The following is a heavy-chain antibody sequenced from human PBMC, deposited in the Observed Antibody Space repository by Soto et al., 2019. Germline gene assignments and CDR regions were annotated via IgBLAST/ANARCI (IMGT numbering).Heavy chain of an antibody. CDR2: IYYSGST. J-gene: IGHJ2*01. D-gene: IGHD3-3*01. CDR1: GGSVSSGNSY. Sequence: SDTLSLTCTVSGGSVSSGNSYWSWIRQPPGKGLEWIGYIYYSGSTNYNPSLKSRVTISVDTSKNQFSLKLSSVTAADTAVYYCARSDRGRTTIFDYWYFDLWGRGTLVTSPQ. CDR3: ARSDRGRTTIFDYWYFDL. V-gene: IGHV4-61*01.